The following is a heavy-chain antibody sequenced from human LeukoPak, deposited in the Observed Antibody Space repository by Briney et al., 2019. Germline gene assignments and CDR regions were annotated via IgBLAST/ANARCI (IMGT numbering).Heavy chain of an antibody. D-gene: IGHD2-21*02. Sequence: SETLSLTCTVSGGSISSYYWSWIRQPAGKGLEWIGRIYTSGSTNYNPSLKSRVTMSVDTSKNQLSLKLSSVTAADTAVYYCARGGRGDNPRNWFDPWGQGTLVTVSS. CDR2: IYTSGST. CDR1: GGSISSYY. CDR3: ARGGRGDNPRNWFDP. J-gene: IGHJ5*02. V-gene: IGHV4-4*07.